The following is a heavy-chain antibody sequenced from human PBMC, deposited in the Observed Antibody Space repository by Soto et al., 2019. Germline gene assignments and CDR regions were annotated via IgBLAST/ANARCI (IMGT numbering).Heavy chain of an antibody. V-gene: IGHV5-51*01. CDR2: VYPGDSDT. J-gene: IGHJ4*02. D-gene: IGHD3-9*01. Sequence: GESLKISCQASGYNFASHWIGWVRQMPGKGLEWMGIVYPGDSDTRYSPSFQGQISISADKSINTAYLQWSSLKASDTAMFYCERLSGFQSFDYLSHFDSSGKGTLVTVSS. CDR1: GYNFASHW. CDR3: ERLSGFQSFDYLSHFDS.